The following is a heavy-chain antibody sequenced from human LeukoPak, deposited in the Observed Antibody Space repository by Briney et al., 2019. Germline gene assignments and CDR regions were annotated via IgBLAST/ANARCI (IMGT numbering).Heavy chain of an antibody. D-gene: IGHD6-13*01. CDR3: PKSPGIAAAGYLHY. J-gene: IGHJ4*02. CDR2: ISWNSGSI. Sequence: LRLSCAASGLTFDDYAMHWVRQDTGKGLDSVSGISWNSGSIGYADSVKGRFTISRDNAKISLYLQMNSLRAEHTALYHCPKSPGIAAAGYLHYCDQGTLVTVAS. CDR1: GLTFDDYA. V-gene: IGHV3-9*01.